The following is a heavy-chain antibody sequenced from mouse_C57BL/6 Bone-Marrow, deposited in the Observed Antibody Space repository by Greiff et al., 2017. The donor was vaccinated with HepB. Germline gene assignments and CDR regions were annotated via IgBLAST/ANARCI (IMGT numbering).Heavy chain of an antibody. CDR2: SRNKANDYKT. Sequence: EVKLMESGGGLVQSGRSLRLSCATSGFTFSDFYMEWVRQAPGKGLEWIAASRNKANDYKTEYSASVKGRFIVSRDTSQSILYLQMNALRAEDTAIYYCARDAYYYGSYYAMDYWGQGTSVTVSS. CDR1: GFTFSDFY. CDR3: ARDAYYYGSYYAMDY. D-gene: IGHD1-1*01. J-gene: IGHJ4*01. V-gene: IGHV7-1*01.